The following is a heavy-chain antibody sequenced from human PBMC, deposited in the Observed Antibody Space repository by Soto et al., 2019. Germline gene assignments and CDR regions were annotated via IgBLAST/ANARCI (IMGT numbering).Heavy chain of an antibody. CDR1: GFTFMSNA. Sequence: GGSLRLSCVASGFTFMSNAMGWVRQAPGKGLEWVSAISGDGADTYYADSVRGRFTISRDNSKNTLSLQMNSLRDEDPALYYCVKDFRCADWGQGTRVTV. CDR2: ISGDGADT. V-gene: IGHV3-23*01. D-gene: IGHD2-8*01. CDR3: VKDFRCAD. J-gene: IGHJ4*02.